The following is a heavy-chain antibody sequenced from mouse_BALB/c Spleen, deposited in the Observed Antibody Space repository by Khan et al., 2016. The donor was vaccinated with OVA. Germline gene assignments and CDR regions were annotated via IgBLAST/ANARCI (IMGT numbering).Heavy chain of an antibody. V-gene: IGHV1S136*01. CDR1: GYTFTNYI. CDR2: INPYNDGT. J-gene: IGHJ3*01. D-gene: IGHD1-1*01. Sequence: VQLKQSGPELVKPGASVKMSCKASGYTFTNYIIHWVKQQPGQGLEWIGYINPYNDGTKYNEKFKGKATLTSDKSYSTAYMEHSGLTSEDSAVYYCARDYGSSYCVAYWGQGTLVTVSA. CDR3: ARDYGSSYCVAY.